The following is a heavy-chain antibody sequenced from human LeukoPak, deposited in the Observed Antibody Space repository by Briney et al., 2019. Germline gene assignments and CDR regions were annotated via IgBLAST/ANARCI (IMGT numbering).Heavy chain of an antibody. V-gene: IGHV4-31*03. Sequence: PSQTLSLTCTVSGGSISSGGYYWSWIRQHPGKGLEWIGYIYYSGSTYYNPSLKSRVTISVDTSKNQFSLKLSSVTAADTAVYYCARDGFRGARGWFDPWGQGTLVTVSS. CDR3: ARDGFRGARGWFDP. J-gene: IGHJ5*02. CDR2: IYYSGST. D-gene: IGHD3-10*01. CDR1: GGSISSGGYY.